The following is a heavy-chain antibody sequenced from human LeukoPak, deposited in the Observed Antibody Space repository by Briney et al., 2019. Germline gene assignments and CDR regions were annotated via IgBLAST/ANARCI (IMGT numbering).Heavy chain of an antibody. D-gene: IGHD2/OR15-2a*01. CDR1: GFTFSYYT. Sequence: AGGSLRLSCAASGFTFSYYTMHWVRQAPGKGLEWVAVISYDGSNKYYADSVKGRFTISRDNSKNTLYLQMNSLRAEDTAVYYCARDQVQNYYYSGMDVWGQGTTVTVSS. CDR2: ISYDGSNK. CDR3: ARDQVQNYYYSGMDV. V-gene: IGHV3-30-3*01. J-gene: IGHJ6*02.